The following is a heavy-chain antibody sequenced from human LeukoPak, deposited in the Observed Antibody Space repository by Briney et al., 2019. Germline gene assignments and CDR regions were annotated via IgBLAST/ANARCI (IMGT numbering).Heavy chain of an antibody. Sequence: PGGSLRLSCAASGFTFSSYGMHWVRQAPGKGLEWVACIRYDGSNKYYEDSMKGRFTISRDNSKNMLYLQMNSLRAEDTAVYYCAKDGGTHFDHWGQGTLVTVSS. D-gene: IGHD1-26*01. CDR3: AKDGGTHFDH. V-gene: IGHV3-30*02. CDR1: GFTFSSYG. J-gene: IGHJ4*02. CDR2: IRYDGSNK.